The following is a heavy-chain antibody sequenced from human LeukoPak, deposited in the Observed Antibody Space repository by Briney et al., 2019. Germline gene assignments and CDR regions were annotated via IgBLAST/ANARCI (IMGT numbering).Heavy chain of an antibody. CDR1: GGSISSSSYY. V-gene: IGHV4-61*02. CDR3: ATDSSSWYSSLDAFDI. CDR2: IYTSGST. Sequence: PSETLSLTCTVSGGSISSSSYYWSWIRQPAGKGLEWIGRIYTSGSTNYNPSLKSRVTISVDTSKNQFSLKLSSVTAADTAVYYCATDSSSWYSSLDAFDIWGQGTMVTVSS. D-gene: IGHD6-13*01. J-gene: IGHJ3*02.